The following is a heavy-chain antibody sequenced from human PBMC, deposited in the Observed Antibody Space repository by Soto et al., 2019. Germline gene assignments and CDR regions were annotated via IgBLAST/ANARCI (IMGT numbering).Heavy chain of an antibody. V-gene: IGHV3-15*01. CDR1: GFTFSNAW. CDR3: IGTYSGSSMRFDY. J-gene: IGHJ4*02. Sequence: EVQVVESGGGLVKPGGSLRLSCAASGFTFSNAWMTWVRQAPGKGLEWVGRVKSKTDGGTIDYAAPVKDRYTISRDDSTNTLYHQMTSLKTEATAVYYCIGTYSGSSMRFDYWGQGTLVTVSS. D-gene: IGHD5-12*01. CDR2: VKSKTDGGTI.